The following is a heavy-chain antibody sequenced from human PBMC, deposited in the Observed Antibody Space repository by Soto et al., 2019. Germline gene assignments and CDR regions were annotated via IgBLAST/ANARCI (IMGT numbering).Heavy chain of an antibody. Sequence: QLQLQESGPGLVKPSETLSLTCSVSGGSISRSNYYWAWIRQPPGKGLEWIGSVYHTGNTYYSLSLRSRVAISLDTSNNQFSLRLEAVSAADTATYYCARLGGIAVAGPIYYWGQGTLVTVSS. D-gene: IGHD6-19*01. CDR1: GGSISRSNYY. V-gene: IGHV4-39*01. CDR2: VYHTGNT. CDR3: ARLGGIAVAGPIYY. J-gene: IGHJ4*02.